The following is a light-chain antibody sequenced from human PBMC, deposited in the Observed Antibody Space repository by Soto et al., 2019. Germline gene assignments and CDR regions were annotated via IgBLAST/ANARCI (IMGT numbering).Light chain of an antibody. V-gene: IGLV1-40*01. J-gene: IGLJ2*01. CDR3: QSYDNSLSGSLL. CDR2: GNT. Sequence: QSVLTQPPSVSVAPGQRATISCTGSSSKIGAGHDVHWYQQLPGTPPKLLIYGNTNRPSGVSDRFSGSKSGTSASLAITGLQPEDEADYYCQSYDNSLSGSLLFGGGTKLTVL. CDR1: SSKIGAGHD.